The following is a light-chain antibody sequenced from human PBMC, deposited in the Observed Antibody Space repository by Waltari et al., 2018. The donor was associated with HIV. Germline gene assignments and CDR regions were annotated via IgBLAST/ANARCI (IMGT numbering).Light chain of an antibody. CDR1: SSDVGGYNY. CDR2: EVS. Sequence: QSALTPPASVSGSPGQSITISCTGTSSDVGGYNYVSWYQQHPGKAPKLMISEVSNRPSGISNRFSGSKSGNTASLTIAGLQAEDEAEYYCTSYTSNSSPLVFGGGTKLTVL. J-gene: IGLJ2*01. V-gene: IGLV2-14*03. CDR3: TSYTSNSSPLV.